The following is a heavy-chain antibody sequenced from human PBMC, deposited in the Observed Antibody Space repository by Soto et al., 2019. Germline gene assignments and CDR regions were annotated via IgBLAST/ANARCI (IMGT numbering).Heavy chain of an antibody. CDR3: ARHGAYSTSVYYYYGMDV. V-gene: IGHV4-39*01. CDR2: GYYGGRT. CDR1: GGFINNSAYY. Sequence: LSLTCTVSGGFINNSAYYWGWIRQPPGKGLDWIASGYYGGRTYYNPSLKSRVTFSLDTSKSRFSLELSSVTAADTAVYYCARHGAYSTSVYYYYGMDVWGQGTTVTVSS. J-gene: IGHJ6*02. D-gene: IGHD6-13*01.